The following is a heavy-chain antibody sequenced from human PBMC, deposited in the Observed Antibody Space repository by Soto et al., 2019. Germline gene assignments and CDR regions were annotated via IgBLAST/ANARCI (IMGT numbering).Heavy chain of an antibody. J-gene: IGHJ6*02. CDR3: ARGERSYYYDSSGYATYYYYGMDV. CDR2: IYYSGST. CDR1: GGSISSGDYY. Sequence: SETLSLTCTVSGGSISSGDYYWSWIRQPPGKGLEWIGYIYYSGSTYYNPSLKSRVTISVDTSKNQFSLKLSSVTAADTAVYYCARGERSYYYDSSGYATYYYYGMDVWGQGTTVTVSS. V-gene: IGHV4-30-4*01. D-gene: IGHD3-22*01.